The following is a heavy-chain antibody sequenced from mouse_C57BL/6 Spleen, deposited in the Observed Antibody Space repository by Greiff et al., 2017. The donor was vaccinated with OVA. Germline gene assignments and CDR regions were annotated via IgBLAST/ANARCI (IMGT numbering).Heavy chain of an antibody. D-gene: IGHD4-1*01. J-gene: IGHJ1*03. V-gene: IGHV1-54*01. CDR2: INPGSGGT. CDR3: ARSNWDVDWYFDV. Sequence: VQLQQSGAELVRPGTSVKVSCKASGYAFTNYLIEWVKQRPGQGLEWIGVINPGSGGTNYNEKFKGKATLTADKSSSTAYMQLSSLTSEDSAVYFCARSNWDVDWYFDVWGTGTTDTVSS. CDR1: GYAFTNYL.